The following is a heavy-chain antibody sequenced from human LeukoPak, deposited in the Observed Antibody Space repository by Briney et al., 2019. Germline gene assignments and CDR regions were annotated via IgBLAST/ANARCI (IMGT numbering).Heavy chain of an antibody. D-gene: IGHD6-19*01. CDR1: GFDFSSNW. CDR2: IKGDGIST. Sequence: GGSLRLSCAASGFDFSSNWMHWVRHAPGQGLVWVSRIKGDGISTNYADSMKGRFTISRDIAENTLYLQMNSLRAEDTAIYYCAKDGDYTTGWYYFDYWGQGTLVTVSS. V-gene: IGHV3-74*01. J-gene: IGHJ4*02. CDR3: AKDGDYTTGWYYFDY.